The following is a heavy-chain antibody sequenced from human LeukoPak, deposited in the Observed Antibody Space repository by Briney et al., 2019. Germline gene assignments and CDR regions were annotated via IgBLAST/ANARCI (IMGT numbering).Heavy chain of an antibody. V-gene: IGHV1-46*01. D-gene: IGHD6-19*01. J-gene: IGHJ6*03. CDR2: INPSGSSI. Sequence: ASVKVSCKASGYIFTSYYMYWVRQAPGQGLEWMGIINPSGSSIRYAQKFQGRVTMTRDTSTSTVYMELSSLRSEDTAVYYCARSSLSGWYYYYYYMDVWGKGTTVTISS. CDR1: GYIFTSYY. CDR3: ARSSLSGWYYYYYYMDV.